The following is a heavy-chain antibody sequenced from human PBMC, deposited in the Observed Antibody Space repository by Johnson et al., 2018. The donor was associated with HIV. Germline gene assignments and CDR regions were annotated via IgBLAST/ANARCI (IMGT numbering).Heavy chain of an antibody. J-gene: IGHJ3*02. CDR2: IKQDGSET. Sequence: VQLVESGGGLVQPGGSLRLSCAGSGFTFSDYWMKWVRQAPGKGLEWVAKIKQDGSETYYVDSVKGRFTISRDNAKNLLFLQMNSLGAEETDVFYCGFDIWGQGTMVTVSS. CDR1: GFTFSDYW. V-gene: IGHV3-7*05. CDR3: GFDI.